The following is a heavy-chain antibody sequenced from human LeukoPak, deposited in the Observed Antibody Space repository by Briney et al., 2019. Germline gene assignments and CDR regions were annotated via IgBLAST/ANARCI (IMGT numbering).Heavy chain of an antibody. CDR1: GYTFTGYY. CDR3: ARGIYDSSDFEYFQH. Sequence: ASVKVSCKASGYTFTGYYMHWVRQAPGQGLEWMGWINPNSGGTNYAQKFQGRVTMTRDTSISTAYMVLSRLRSDDTAVYYCARGIYDSSDFEYFQHWGRGTLVTVSS. D-gene: IGHD3-22*01. CDR2: INPNSGGT. V-gene: IGHV1-2*02. J-gene: IGHJ1*01.